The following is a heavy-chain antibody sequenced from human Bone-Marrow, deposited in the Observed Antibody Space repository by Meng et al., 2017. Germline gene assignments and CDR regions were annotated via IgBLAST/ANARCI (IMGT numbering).Heavy chain of an antibody. CDR1: GFTFGDYA. CDR3: TRGGNMVRGIVAAFDI. J-gene: IGHJ3*02. D-gene: IGHD3-10*01. Sequence: GESLKISCSASGFTFGDYALSWFRQAPGKGLEWVGFIKSKAYGGTTEYAASVKGRLTISRDDSKSIAYLQMNSLKTEDTAVYYCTRGGNMVRGIVAAFDIWGQGTMVTVSS. CDR2: IKSKAYGGTT. V-gene: IGHV3-49*03.